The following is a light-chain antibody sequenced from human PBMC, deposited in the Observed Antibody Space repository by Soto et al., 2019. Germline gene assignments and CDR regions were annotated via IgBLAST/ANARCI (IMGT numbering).Light chain of an antibody. J-gene: IGLJ1*01. V-gene: IGLV1-44*01. CDR2: GYN. CDR3: AAWDDSLNALV. Sequence: QSVLTQPPSASEAPGQRVTISCSGSSSNIGSNAVNWYRQVPGTAPNLLIYGYNQRPSGVPDRFSGSQSGTSASLAISGLQSEDEADYYCAAWDDSLNALVFGTGTKV. CDR1: SSNIGSNA.